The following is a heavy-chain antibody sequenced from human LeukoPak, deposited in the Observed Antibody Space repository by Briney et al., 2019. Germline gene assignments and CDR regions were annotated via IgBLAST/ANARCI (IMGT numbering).Heavy chain of an antibody. V-gene: IGHV3-13*04. J-gene: IGHJ3*02. CDR2: ITAGGAT. D-gene: IGHD6-13*01. Sequence: GGSLRLSCAASGFTFSSYDMHWVRQPTGQGLEWVSVITAGGATLYSAPVKGRFTISRENAENSLFLHMNSLGAGDTAVYYCARLRGIAVPGGRAPFDTWGPGTLVTVSS. CDR3: ARLRGIAVPGGRAPFDT. CDR1: GFTFSSYD.